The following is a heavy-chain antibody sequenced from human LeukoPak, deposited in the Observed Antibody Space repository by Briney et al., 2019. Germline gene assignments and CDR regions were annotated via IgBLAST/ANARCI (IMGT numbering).Heavy chain of an antibody. CDR1: GFTFSSYS. D-gene: IGHD3-22*01. V-gene: IGHV3-21*01. Sequence: GGSLRLSCAASGFTFSSYSMNWVRQAPGKGLEWVSSISSSSSYIYYADSVKGRFTISRDNAKNSLYLQMNSLRAEDTAVYYCARDNYDSSGYPDYWGQGTLVTASS. CDR3: ARDNYDSSGYPDY. CDR2: ISSSSSYI. J-gene: IGHJ4*02.